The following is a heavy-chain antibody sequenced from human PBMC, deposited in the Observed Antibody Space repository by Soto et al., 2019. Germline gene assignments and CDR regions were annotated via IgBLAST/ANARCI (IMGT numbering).Heavy chain of an antibody. J-gene: IGHJ6*02. CDR1: GGSISSYY. CDR3: ARGSGNYYYYGLDV. Sequence: QVQLQESGPGLVKPSETLSLTCTVSGGSISSYYWSWIRQPPGKGLEWIGYMYYSGSTNYNPSLTSRVTISVDTSKKQFSLKLSSVTAADTAVYYCARGSGNYYYYGLDVWGQGTTVTVSS. D-gene: IGHD1-26*01. V-gene: IGHV4-59*01. CDR2: MYYSGST.